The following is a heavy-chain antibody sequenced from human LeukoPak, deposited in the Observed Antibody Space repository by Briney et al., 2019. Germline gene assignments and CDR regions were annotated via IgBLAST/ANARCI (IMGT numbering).Heavy chain of an antibody. J-gene: IGHJ4*02. V-gene: IGHV3-23*01. CDR1: GFTFSSYT. Sequence: GGSLRLSCAASGFTFSSYTMSWVRQAPGKGLEWVSTITTSDGNTYYADSVKGRFTVSRDNSKNTLYLQMNSLRAEDTAVYYCAKDGGLWVSAHWGDSWGRGTLVTVSS. CDR2: ITTSDGNT. D-gene: IGHD7-27*01. CDR3: AKDGGLWVSAHWGDS.